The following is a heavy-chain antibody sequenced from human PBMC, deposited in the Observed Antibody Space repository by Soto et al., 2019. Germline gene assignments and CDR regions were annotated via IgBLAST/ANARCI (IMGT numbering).Heavy chain of an antibody. Sequence: QVQLQESGPGLLKPSGTLSLTCAVSGGSISSSNWWSWVRQPPGKGLEWIREIYHSGSTNYNPSLSRRVTLSIDKSKDCVSPKLSSVTAADTAVYSCQDATEQDVFDYWVQGTLVTVSS. CDR2: IYHSGST. CDR3: QDATEQDVFDY. D-gene: IGHD2-15*01. J-gene: IGHJ4*01. CDR1: GGSISSSNW. V-gene: IGHV4-4*02.